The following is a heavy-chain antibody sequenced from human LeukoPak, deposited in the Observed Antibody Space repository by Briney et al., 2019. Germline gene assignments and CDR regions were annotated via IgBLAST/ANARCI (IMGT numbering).Heavy chain of an antibody. CDR1: GFTFDDYG. D-gene: IGHD5-24*01. CDR2: INWNGGST. Sequence: GGSLRLSCAASGFTFDDYGMSWVRQAPGKGLEWVSGINWNGGSTGYADSVKGRFTISRDNAKNSLYLQMNSLRAEDTALYYCARGGWLPTDDAFDIWGQRTMVTVSS. CDR3: ARGGWLPTDDAFDI. V-gene: IGHV3-20*04. J-gene: IGHJ3*02.